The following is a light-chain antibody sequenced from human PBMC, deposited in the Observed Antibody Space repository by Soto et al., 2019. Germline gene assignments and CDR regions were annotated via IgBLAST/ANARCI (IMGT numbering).Light chain of an antibody. CDR1: SXDVGGYNY. V-gene: IGLV2-11*01. CDR2: XVS. Sequence: QSALTQPRXVSXSPXXXXXISXXGTSXDVGGYNYVSWYQQHPGKAPKLMXYXVSKRPSGVPDRXSGSKSGNTASLTISGLQAEDEADYYCCSYAGSYTFGVXXGGTKLTVL. CDR3: CSYAGSYTFGV. J-gene: IGLJ2*01.